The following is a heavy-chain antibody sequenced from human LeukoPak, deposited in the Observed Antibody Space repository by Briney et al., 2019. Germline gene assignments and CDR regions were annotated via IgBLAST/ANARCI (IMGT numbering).Heavy chain of an antibody. CDR1: GFTVSSNY. D-gene: IGHD2-15*01. CDR2: IYSGGST. J-gene: IGHJ4*02. V-gene: IGHV3-53*01. Sequence: PGGSLRLSCAASGFTVSSNYMSWVRQAPGKGLEWVSVIYSGGSTYYADSAKGRFTISRDNSKNTLYLQMNSLRAEDTAVYYCARDRYCSGGSCYSEYWGQGTLVTVSS. CDR3: ARDRYCSGGSCYSEY.